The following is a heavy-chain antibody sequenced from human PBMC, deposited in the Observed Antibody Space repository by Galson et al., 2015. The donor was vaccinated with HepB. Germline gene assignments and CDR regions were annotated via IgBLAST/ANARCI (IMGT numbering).Heavy chain of an antibody. V-gene: IGHV3-23*01. CDR3: AKGRHCSSTSCPIDY. J-gene: IGHJ4*02. CDR1: GFTFSSYA. CDR2: ISGSGGST. Sequence: SLRLSCAASGFTFSSYAMSWVRQAPGKGLEWVSAISGSGGSTYYADSVKGRFTISRDNSKNTLYLQMNSLRAEDTAVYYCAKGRHCSSTSCPIDYWGQGTLVTVSS. D-gene: IGHD2-2*01.